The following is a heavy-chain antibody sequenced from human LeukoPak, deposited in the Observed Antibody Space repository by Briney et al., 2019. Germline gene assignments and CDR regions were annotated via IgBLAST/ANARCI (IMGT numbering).Heavy chain of an antibody. CDR2: VFYSGST. Sequence: SGTLSLTCTVSGGSITNGHYHWNWIRQHPGKGLEWIGYVFYSGSTYYNPSLKSRVTISLDTSKNQFSLKLSSVTAADTAVYYCARAESMDVWGQGTTVTVSS. J-gene: IGHJ6*02. CDR1: GGSITNGHYH. V-gene: IGHV4-31*03. CDR3: ARAESMDV.